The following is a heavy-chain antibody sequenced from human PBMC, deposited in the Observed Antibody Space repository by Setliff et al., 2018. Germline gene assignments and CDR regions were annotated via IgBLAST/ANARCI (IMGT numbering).Heavy chain of an antibody. Sequence: KPSETLSLTCTVSGGSISSGSYYWSWIRHPAGKGLEWIGRVYTNGGSDYNPFLKSRVSISLDTSNNQFSLKLSSVTAADTAVYYCAHIMGRVWDYWGPGTLVTVSS. J-gene: IGHJ4*02. CDR2: VYTNGGS. D-gene: IGHD3-16*01. V-gene: IGHV4-61*02. CDR1: GGSISSGSYY. CDR3: AHIMGRVWDY.